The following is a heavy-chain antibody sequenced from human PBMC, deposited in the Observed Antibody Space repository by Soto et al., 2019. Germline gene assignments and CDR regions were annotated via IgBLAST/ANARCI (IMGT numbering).Heavy chain of an antibody. D-gene: IGHD1-26*01. Sequence: PSETLPLTCAVYNGSFSGYYWNWIRQPPGKGLEWIGEISQSGSTDYNVSLKSRVTISVDRSKNQSSLKLRSVTAADTAVYYCARGDSGSYFDYWGQGNLVTVSS. V-gene: IGHV4-34*01. CDR2: ISQSGST. CDR3: ARGDSGSYFDY. J-gene: IGHJ4*03. CDR1: NGSFSGYY.